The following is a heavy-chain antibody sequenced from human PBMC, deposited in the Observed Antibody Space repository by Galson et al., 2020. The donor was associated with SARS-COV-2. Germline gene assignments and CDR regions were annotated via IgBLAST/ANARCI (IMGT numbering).Heavy chain of an antibody. CDR1: GYRLTSYW. Sequence: GESLKIPCKGPGYRLTSYWNGRVRQMPGKGPEWMGNIYPGDSDTRYSPSFQGQVNISADKSISTAYLQWSSLKASDTAMYYCARQNYDYVWGSYRFDAFDILGQGTMVTVSS. J-gene: IGHJ3*02. V-gene: IGHV5-51*01. D-gene: IGHD3-16*02. CDR3: ARQNYDYVWGSYRFDAFDI. CDR2: IYPGDSDT.